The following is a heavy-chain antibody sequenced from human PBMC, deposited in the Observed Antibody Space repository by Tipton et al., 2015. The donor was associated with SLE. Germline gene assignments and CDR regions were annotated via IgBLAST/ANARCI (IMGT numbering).Heavy chain of an antibody. CDR1: GFTFSSYA. Sequence: SLRLSCAASGFTFSSYAMSWVRQAPGKGLEWVSVIYSGGSSTYYADSVKGRFTISRDNAKNSLYLQMNSLRAEDTAVYYCARLIHAVDAFDIWVQGTMVTVSS. J-gene: IGHJ3*02. V-gene: IGHV3-23*03. CDR2: IYSGGSST. CDR3: ARLIHAVDAFDI. D-gene: IGHD2-8*01.